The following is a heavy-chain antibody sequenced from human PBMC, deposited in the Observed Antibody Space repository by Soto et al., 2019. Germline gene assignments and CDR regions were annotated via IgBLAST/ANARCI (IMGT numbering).Heavy chain of an antibody. CDR1: GGSISNVVYY. CDR2: IYYSGST. J-gene: IGHJ4*02. Sequence: SETLSLTCTVSGGSISNVVYYWSWIRQHPGKGLEWIGYIYYSGSTYYNPSLKSRVTISVDTSKNQFSLKLSSVTAADTAVYYCARLHDYGDDFDYWGQGTLVTVSS. V-gene: IGHV4-31*03. D-gene: IGHD4-17*01. CDR3: ARLHDYGDDFDY.